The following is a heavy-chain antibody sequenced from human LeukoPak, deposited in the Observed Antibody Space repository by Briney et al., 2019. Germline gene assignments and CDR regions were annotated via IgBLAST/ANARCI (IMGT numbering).Heavy chain of an antibody. Sequence: GGSLRLSCAASGFTFDDYAMHWVRQAPGKGLEWVSGISWNSGSIGYADSVKGRFTISRDNAKNSLYLQMNSLRAEDTALYYCAKVNGGNGPFDIWGQGTMVTVSS. V-gene: IGHV3-9*01. CDR1: GFTFDDYA. CDR2: ISWNSGSI. D-gene: IGHD4-23*01. CDR3: AKVNGGNGPFDI. J-gene: IGHJ3*02.